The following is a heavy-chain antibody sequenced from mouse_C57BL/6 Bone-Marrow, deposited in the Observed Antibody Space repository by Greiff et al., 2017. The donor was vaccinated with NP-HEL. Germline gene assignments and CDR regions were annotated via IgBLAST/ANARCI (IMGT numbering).Heavy chain of an antibody. CDR2: IYPGDGDT. V-gene: IGHV1-80*01. D-gene: IGHD1-1*01. Sequence: QVQLQQSGAELVKPGASVKISCKASGYAFSSYWMNWVKQRPGKGLEWIGQIYPGDGDTNYNGKFKGKATLTADKASSTAYMQLSSLTSEDSAVYFCARYYGSSYYFDYWGQGTTLTVSS. J-gene: IGHJ2*01. CDR3: ARYYGSSYYFDY. CDR1: GYAFSSYW.